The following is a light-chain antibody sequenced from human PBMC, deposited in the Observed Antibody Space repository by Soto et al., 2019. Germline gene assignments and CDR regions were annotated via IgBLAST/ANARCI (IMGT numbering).Light chain of an antibody. Sequence: QSVLTQPPSASGTPGQRVTISCSGSSSNIGSNYVYWYQQLPGTAPKLLIYRNNQRPSGVPVRFSGYKSGTAASLAISGLRSEDEADYYCAAWDDSLSGLVVFGGGTKLTVL. CDR2: RNN. V-gene: IGLV1-47*01. CDR3: AAWDDSLSGLVV. CDR1: SSNIGSNY. J-gene: IGLJ2*01.